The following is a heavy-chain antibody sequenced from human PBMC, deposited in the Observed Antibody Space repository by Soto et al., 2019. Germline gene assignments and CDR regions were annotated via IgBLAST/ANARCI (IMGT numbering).Heavy chain of an antibody. CDR1: GGTFSSYA. D-gene: IGHD6-13*01. Sequence: GASVKVSCKASGGTFSSYAISWVRQAPGQGLEWMGGIIPIFGTANYAQKFQGRVTITADESTSTAYMELSSLRSEDTAVYYCARELTVSSSWHDNWFDPWGQGTLVTVPQ. V-gene: IGHV1-69*13. J-gene: IGHJ5*02. CDR2: IIPIFGTA. CDR3: ARELTVSSSWHDNWFDP.